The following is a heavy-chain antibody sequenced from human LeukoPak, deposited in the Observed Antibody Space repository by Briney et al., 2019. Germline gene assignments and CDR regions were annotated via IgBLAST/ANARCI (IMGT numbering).Heavy chain of an antibody. CDR3: ARGADYYGSGTNYFDY. J-gene: IGHJ4*02. V-gene: IGHV4-34*01. Sequence: PSETLSLTCAVYGGSFSGYYWSWIRQPPGKGLEWIGEINHSGSTNFNPSLKSGVTTSVDTSKKQFSLKLSSVTAADTAVYYCARGADYYGSGTNYFDYWGQGTLVTVSS. CDR2: INHSGST. D-gene: IGHD3-10*01. CDR1: GGSFSGYY.